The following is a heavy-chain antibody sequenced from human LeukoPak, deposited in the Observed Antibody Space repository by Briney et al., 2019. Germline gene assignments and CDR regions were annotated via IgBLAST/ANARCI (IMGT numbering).Heavy chain of an antibody. CDR1: GFTFSSYA. J-gene: IGHJ6*03. V-gene: IGHV3-30*04. Sequence: GGSLRLSCAASGFTFSSYAMHWVRQAPGKGLEWVAVISYDGSNKYYADSVKGRFTISRDNSKNTLYLQMNSQRAEDTAVYYCAREPECRWVGELYYYYMDVWGKGTTVTVSS. CDR2: ISYDGSNK. CDR3: AREPECRWVGELYYYYMDV. D-gene: IGHD3-10*01.